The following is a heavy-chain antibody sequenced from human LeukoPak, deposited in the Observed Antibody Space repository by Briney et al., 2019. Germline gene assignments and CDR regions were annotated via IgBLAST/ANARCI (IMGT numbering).Heavy chain of an antibody. J-gene: IGHJ4*02. D-gene: IGHD6-19*01. CDR2: IYPGDSDT. Sequence: GESLKISCKASGYTFTTYWIGWVRQVPGKGLEFMGVIYPGDSDTRYRPSFQGQDTISADKSISTAYLQWSSLKASDTAMYYCARALGGSGWRFEYWGQGTLVTVSS. CDR1: GYTFTTYW. CDR3: ARALGGSGWRFEY. V-gene: IGHV5-51*01.